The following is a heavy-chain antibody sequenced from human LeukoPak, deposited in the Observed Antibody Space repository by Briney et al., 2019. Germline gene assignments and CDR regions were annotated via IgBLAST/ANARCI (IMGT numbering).Heavy chain of an antibody. J-gene: IGHJ4*02. V-gene: IGHV1-69*04. CDR2: IIPIFGIA. CDR3: ARAEGSIAVAGTLDY. D-gene: IGHD6-19*01. CDR1: GGTFSSYA. Sequence: SVKVSCKASGGTFSSYAVSWVRQAPGQGLEWMGRIIPIFGIANYAQKFQGRVTITADKSTSTAYMELSSLRSEDTAVYYCARAEGSIAVAGTLDYWGQGTLVTVSS.